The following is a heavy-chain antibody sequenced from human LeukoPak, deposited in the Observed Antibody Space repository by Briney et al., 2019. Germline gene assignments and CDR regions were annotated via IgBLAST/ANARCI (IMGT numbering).Heavy chain of an antibody. CDR2: ISGSGSST. J-gene: IGHJ4*02. CDR1: GFTFSSYA. D-gene: IGHD3-16*02. Sequence: GGSLRLSCAASGFTFSSYAMSWVRQAPGKGLEWVSTISGSGSSTYYADSVKGRFTISRDNAKNTLYLQMNSLRAEDTAVYYCAKLGFYDYVWGSYRYTYPFDYWGQGTLVTVSS. V-gene: IGHV3-23*01. CDR3: AKLGFYDYVWGSYRYTYPFDY.